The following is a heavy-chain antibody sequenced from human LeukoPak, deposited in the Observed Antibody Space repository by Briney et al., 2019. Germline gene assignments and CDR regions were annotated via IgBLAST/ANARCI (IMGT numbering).Heavy chain of an antibody. V-gene: IGHV3-48*01. CDR3: ARGEDVVGTVNLLDS. Sequence: PGGSLRLSCAAFGFIFSSYSMNWVPQAPGKGLEWVSYISSRSTIIYYAESVKGRFSISRDKAKNLVFLQMNSLRADDTAVYYCARGEDVVGTVNLLDSWGQGTLVTVSS. CDR2: ISSRSTII. CDR1: GFIFSSYS. J-gene: IGHJ4*02. D-gene: IGHD2-21*02.